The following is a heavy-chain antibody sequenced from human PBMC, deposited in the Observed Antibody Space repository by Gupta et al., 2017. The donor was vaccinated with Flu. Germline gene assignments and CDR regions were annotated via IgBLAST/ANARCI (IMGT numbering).Heavy chain of an antibody. CDR1: GFTFSSSW. CDR3: ARDRGGGGNAFDI. CDR2: KKKEGREK. V-gene: IGHV3-7*01. D-gene: IGHD3-16*01. J-gene: IGHJ3*02. Sequence: EVQLVESGGGLVQPGGSLRLSCAASGFTFSSSWMSWVRQAPGKGLEWVANKKKEGREKYLGDSVKGQFTIPRDNAKNSLYLQRNSRRAEDTVVFYGARDRGGGGNAFDIWGQGATVTVSS.